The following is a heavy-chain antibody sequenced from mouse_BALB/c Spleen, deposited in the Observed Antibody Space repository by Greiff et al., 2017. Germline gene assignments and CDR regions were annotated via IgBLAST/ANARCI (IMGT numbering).Heavy chain of an antibody. J-gene: IGHJ3*01. CDR2: INPNNGGT. V-gene: IGHV1-18*01. D-gene: IGHD1-1*01. CDR1: GYTFTDYN. CDR3: ARSEGYGSSYGFAY. Sequence: EVQLVESGPELVKPGASVKIPCKASGYTFTDYNMDWVKQSHGKSLEWIGDINPNNGGTIYNQKFKGKATLTVDKSSSTAYMELRSLTSEDTAVYYCARSEGYGSSYGFAYWGQGTLVTVSA.